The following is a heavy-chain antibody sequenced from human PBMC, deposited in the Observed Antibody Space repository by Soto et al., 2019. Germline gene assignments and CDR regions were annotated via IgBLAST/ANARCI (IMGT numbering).Heavy chain of an antibody. Sequence: PSETLSLTCTVSGDSISTYDWSWIRQTPGKGLEWIGFIYYNGRTICNRSLKSRVTMSEDTSKNQFSLKLSSVTAADTAVYYCASRNYYDIKWGGGAFDIWGQGTVVTVSS. V-gene: IGHV4-59*08. CDR2: IYYNGRT. D-gene: IGHD3-22*01. CDR3: ASRNYYDIKWGGGAFDI. CDR1: GDSISTYD. J-gene: IGHJ3*02.